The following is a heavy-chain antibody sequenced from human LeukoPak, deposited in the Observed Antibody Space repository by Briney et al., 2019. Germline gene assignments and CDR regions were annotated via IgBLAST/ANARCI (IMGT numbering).Heavy chain of an antibody. CDR2: IYYSGKT. CDR3: ARGSSRDDAFDI. J-gene: IGHJ3*02. CDR1: GDSISSYY. Sequence: SETLSLTCTVSGDSISSYYWSWVRQPPGKGLEWIGYIYYSGKTYYNPSLKSRVTISLDTTKNQFSLRLHSVTAADTAVYYCARGSSRDDAFDIWGQGTMVTVSS. D-gene: IGHD3-10*01. V-gene: IGHV4-59*08.